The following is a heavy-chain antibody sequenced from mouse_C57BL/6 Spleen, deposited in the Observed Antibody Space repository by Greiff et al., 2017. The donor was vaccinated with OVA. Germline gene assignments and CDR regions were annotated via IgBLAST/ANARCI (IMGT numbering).Heavy chain of an antibody. CDR3: ARPWDWEDYDMDY. CDR1: GYTFTSYW. CDR2: IHPNSGST. V-gene: IGHV1-64*01. Sequence: QVQLQQPGAELVKPGASVKLSCKASGYTFTSYWMHWVKQRPGQGLEWIGMIHPNSGSTNYDEKFKSKATLTVDKSSSTAYMQLSSLTSEDTAVYYCARPWDWEDYDMDYWGQGTSVTVSS. J-gene: IGHJ4*01. D-gene: IGHD4-1*01.